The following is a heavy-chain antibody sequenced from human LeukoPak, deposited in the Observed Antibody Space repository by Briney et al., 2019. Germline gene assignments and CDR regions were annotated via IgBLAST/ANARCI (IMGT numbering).Heavy chain of an antibody. CDR2: IIPIFGAA. CDR1: GGTFSSYA. D-gene: IGHD6-13*01. J-gene: IGHJ5*02. CDR3: ARDLGRVSGYDFPGYSSSWYYWFDP. Sequence: SVKVSCKASGGTFSSYAISWVRQAPGQGLEWMGGIIPIFGAANYAQKFQGRVTITTDESTSTAYVELSSLRSEDTAVYYCARDLGRVSGYDFPGYSSSWYYWFDPWGQGTLVTVSS. V-gene: IGHV1-69*05.